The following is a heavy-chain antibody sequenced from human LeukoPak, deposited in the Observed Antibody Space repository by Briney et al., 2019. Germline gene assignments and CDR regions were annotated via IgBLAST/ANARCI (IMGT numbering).Heavy chain of an antibody. V-gene: IGHV3-7*01. Sequence: GGPLRLSCAASGFTFSSYWMSWVRQAPGKGLEWVANIKQDGSEKYYVDSVKGRFTISRDNAKNSLYLQMNSLRAEDTAVYYCARDPEGGVGAPNLPSAYWGQGTLVTVSS. CDR1: GFTFSSYW. CDR3: ARDPEGGVGAPNLPSAY. J-gene: IGHJ4*02. CDR2: IKQDGSEK. D-gene: IGHD1-26*01.